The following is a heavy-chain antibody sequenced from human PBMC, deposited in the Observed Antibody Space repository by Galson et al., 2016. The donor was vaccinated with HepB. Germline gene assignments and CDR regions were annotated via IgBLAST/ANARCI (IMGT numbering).Heavy chain of an antibody. V-gene: IGHV3-11*06. CDR2: IGSSSRYT. Sequence: LRLCCAASGFIFSDYYMSWIRQAPGKGLEWLSYIGSSSRYTNSADSVKGRFTISRDNAKNSLFLRMTSLRVEATAIYYCARHMQVNGDASDIWGQGTMVTVSS. CDR1: GFIFSDYY. J-gene: IGHJ3*02. CDR3: ARHMQVNGDASDI. D-gene: IGHD2-8*01.